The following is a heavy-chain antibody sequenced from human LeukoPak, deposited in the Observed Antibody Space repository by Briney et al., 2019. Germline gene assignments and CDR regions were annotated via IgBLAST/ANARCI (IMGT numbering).Heavy chain of an antibody. CDR2: ISSSGSTI. V-gene: IGHV3-11*01. J-gene: IGHJ6*02. CDR1: GFTFSDYY. D-gene: IGHD3-3*01. CDR3: ARAQTYYDFWSGPTYYYYGMDV. Sequence: PGGSLRLSCAASGFTFSDYYMSWIRQAPGKGLEWVSYISSSGSTIYYADSVKGRFTISRDNAKNSLYLQMNSLRAEDTAVCYCARAQTYYDFWSGPTYYYYGMDVWGQGTTVTVSS.